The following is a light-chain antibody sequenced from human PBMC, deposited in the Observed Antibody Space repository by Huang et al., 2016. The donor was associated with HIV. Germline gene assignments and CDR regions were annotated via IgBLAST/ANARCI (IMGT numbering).Light chain of an antibody. J-gene: IGKJ1*01. Sequence: DIQITQSPSSLSASVGDRITITCRASQNIANYLKWYQQRPGQSPNFLISGSPNLESVVSSRFIAGGSGTVFILTITSLRLEDFGTYYCQQAFTSFWTFGQGTRVDI. CDR1: QNIANY. CDR2: GSP. CDR3: QQAFTSFWT. V-gene: IGKV1-39*01.